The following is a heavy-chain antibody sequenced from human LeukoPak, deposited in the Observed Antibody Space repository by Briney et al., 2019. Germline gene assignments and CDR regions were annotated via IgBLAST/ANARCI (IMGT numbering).Heavy chain of an antibody. D-gene: IGHD5-12*01. CDR2: IYYSGST. J-gene: IGHJ4*02. CDR1: GGSISSSSYY. CDR3: ARHDPTRDFDY. Sequence: PSETLSLTCTVSGGSISSSSYYWGWIRQPPGKGLEWIGSIYYSGSTYYNPSLKSRVTISVDTSKNQLSLKLSSVTAADTAVYYCARHDPTRDFDYWGQGTLVTVSS. V-gene: IGHV4-39*01.